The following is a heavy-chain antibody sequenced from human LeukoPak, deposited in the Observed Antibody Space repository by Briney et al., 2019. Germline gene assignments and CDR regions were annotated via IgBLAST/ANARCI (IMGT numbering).Heavy chain of an antibody. V-gene: IGHV5-51*01. Sequence: GESLKISCKGSGSIFISYWIGWVRQLPGKGLEWMGIIYPGDSDTRYSPSFQGQVTISADKSISTAYLQWSSLKASDTAMYYCARQGRYFDWLLDIREYYFDYWGQGTLVTVSS. J-gene: IGHJ4*02. D-gene: IGHD3-9*01. CDR2: IYPGDSDT. CDR3: ARQGRYFDWLLDIREYYFDY. CDR1: GSIFISYW.